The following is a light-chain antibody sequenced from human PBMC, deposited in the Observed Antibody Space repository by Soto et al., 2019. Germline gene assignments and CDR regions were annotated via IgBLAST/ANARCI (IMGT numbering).Light chain of an antibody. CDR1: AFPSQY. CDR3: QSADSSSTSHWV. J-gene: IGLJ3*02. Sequence: SYELTQPVSVSVSPGQTARITCSGDAFPSQYAYWYQQKPGQAPVVVIHKDSERPSGIPERFSGSSSGTTATLTISGVQAEDEADYYCQSADSSSTSHWVFGGGTKLTVL. CDR2: KDS. V-gene: IGLV3-25*03.